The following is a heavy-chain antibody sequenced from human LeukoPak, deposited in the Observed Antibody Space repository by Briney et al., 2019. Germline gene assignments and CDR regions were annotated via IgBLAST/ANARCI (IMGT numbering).Heavy chain of an antibody. CDR3: AKGRDSVAPGTRTPDY. J-gene: IGHJ4*02. CDR1: GFTFSSYA. CDR2: ISYDGSNK. Sequence: GGSLRLSCAASGFTFSSYAMHWVRQAPGKGLEWVAVISYDGSNKYYADSVKGRFTISRDNSKNTLYLQMNSLRAEDTASYYCAKGRDSVAPGTRTPDYWGQGTLVTVSS. V-gene: IGHV3-30*04. D-gene: IGHD6-19*01.